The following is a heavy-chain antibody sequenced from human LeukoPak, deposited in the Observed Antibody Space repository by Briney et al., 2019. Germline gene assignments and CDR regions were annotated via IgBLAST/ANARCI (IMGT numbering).Heavy chain of an antibody. J-gene: IGHJ6*02. CDR1: GDSIRSYY. V-gene: IGHV4-59*08. D-gene: IGHD1-20*01. CDR3: AKAGLTGRQSAYYYYGMDV. Sequence: SETLSLTCTVSGDSIRSYYWSWIRQPPGKELEWIGYIYYSGSPTYNPSLKTRVTISLDTSKNQFSLRLNSVAAADTALYYCAKAGLTGRQSAYYYYGMDVWGQGTTVTVSS. CDR2: IYYSGSP.